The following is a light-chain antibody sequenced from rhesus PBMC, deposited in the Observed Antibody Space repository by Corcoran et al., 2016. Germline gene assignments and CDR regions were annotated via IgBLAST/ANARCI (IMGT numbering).Light chain of an antibody. CDR3: LQHKSYPLT. CDR2: AAS. J-gene: IGKJ4*01. Sequence: DIQMTQSPSSLSASVGDTVTITCRASQGISSYLNWFQQKPGKAPKLLINAASSLESGVPSRFSGSGSGSDCTLTINSLQPENFAVYYCLQHKSYPLTFGGGTKVELK. V-gene: IGKV1-28*02. CDR1: QGISSY.